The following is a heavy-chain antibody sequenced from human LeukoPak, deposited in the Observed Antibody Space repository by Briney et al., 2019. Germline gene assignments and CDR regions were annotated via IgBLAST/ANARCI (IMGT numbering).Heavy chain of an antibody. Sequence: GGSLRLSCAVSGVNISSYAMSWVRQAPGKGLEWVAVIRHDETNSFYAGSMQGRFTISRDTSKKLLYLQMNSLRAEETAVYYTPSGPLGARDSGGQGTLVSVS. CDR1: GVNISSYA. CDR2: IRHDETNS. V-gene: IGHV3-30*02. J-gene: IGHJ4*02. CDR3: PSGPLGARDS. D-gene: IGHD2-21*02.